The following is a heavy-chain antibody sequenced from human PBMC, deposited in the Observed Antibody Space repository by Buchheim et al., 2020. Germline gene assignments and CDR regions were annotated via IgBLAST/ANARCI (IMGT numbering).Heavy chain of an antibody. V-gene: IGHV1-8*01. Sequence: QVQLVQSGAEVQKPGASVKVSCTASGYTFTGYHINWVRQATGQGLEWMGWMSPNTGDTAYAQKFQGRVTMTRDTSITTAYLELSSLTSEDTGVYYCARGIANGVDVWGQGAT. CDR2: MSPNTGDT. J-gene: IGHJ6*02. CDR3: ARGIANGVDV. CDR1: GYTFTGYH. D-gene: IGHD2-21*01.